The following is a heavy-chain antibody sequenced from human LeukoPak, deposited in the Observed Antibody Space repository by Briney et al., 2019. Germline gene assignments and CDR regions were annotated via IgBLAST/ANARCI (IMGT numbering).Heavy chain of an antibody. CDR3: ATRYCTISACRASSYKSFDV. Sequence: GGSLRLSCVASGFTFRSYWMTWVRQAPGKGLEWVADIKEDGGEGYYVDSVKGRFTVSRDNAKNSLYLQLTSLRAEDTAVYYCATRYCTISACRASSYKSFDVWGKGTTVIVSS. D-gene: IGHD2-8*01. J-gene: IGHJ6*04. V-gene: IGHV3-7*01. CDR1: GFTFRSYW. CDR2: IKEDGGEG.